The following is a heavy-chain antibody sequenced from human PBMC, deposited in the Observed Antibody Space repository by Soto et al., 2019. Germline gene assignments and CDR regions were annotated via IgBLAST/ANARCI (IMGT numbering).Heavy chain of an antibody. Sequence: VQLVESGGGVVQPGRSLRLSCAASGFTFSSYGMHWVRQAPGKGLEWVAVISYDGSNKYYADSVKGRFTISRDNSKNTLYLQMNSLRAEDTAVYYCAKDRALYSCGWPNFDDWGQGTLVAVSS. D-gene: IGHD6-19*01. CDR3: AKDRALYSCGWPNFDD. CDR2: ISYDGSNK. J-gene: IGHJ4*02. CDR1: GFTFSSYG. V-gene: IGHV3-30*18.